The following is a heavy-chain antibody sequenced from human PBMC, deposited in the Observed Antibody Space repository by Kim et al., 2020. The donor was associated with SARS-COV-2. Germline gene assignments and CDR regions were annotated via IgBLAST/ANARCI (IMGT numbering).Heavy chain of an antibody. CDR2: IYPGDSDT. Sequence: GESLKISCKGSGYSFTSYWIGCVRQMPGKGLEWMGIIYPGDSDTRYSPSFQGQVTISADKSISTAYLQWSSLKASDTAMYYCARRLGEQWLRQTSHYYYGMDVWGQGTTVTVSS. V-gene: IGHV5-51*01. D-gene: IGHD5-12*01. CDR3: ARRLGEQWLRQTSHYYYGMDV. CDR1: GYSFTSYW. J-gene: IGHJ6*02.